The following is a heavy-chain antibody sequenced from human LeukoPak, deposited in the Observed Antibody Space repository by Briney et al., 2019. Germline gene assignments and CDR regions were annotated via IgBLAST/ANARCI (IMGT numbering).Heavy chain of an antibody. CDR3: ARDSDPFGYSGYDYGFDY. CDR1: GGSISSGSYY. CDR2: IYTSGST. D-gene: IGHD5-12*01. J-gene: IGHJ4*02. Sequence: KPSETLSLTCTVSGGSISSGSYYWSWIRQPAGKGLEWIGRIYTSGSTNYNPSLKSRVTISVDTSKNQFSLKLSSVTAADTAVYYCARDSDPFGYSGYDYGFDYWGQGTLVTVSS. V-gene: IGHV4-61*02.